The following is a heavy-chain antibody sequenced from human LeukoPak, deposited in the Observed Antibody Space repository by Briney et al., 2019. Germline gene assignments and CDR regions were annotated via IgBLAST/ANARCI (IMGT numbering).Heavy chain of an antibody. CDR3: AASVETGRGDFDI. D-gene: IGHD1-14*01. V-gene: IGHV1-2*02. CDR1: GYTFTHFY. J-gene: IGHJ3*02. Sequence: GSVKVSCKASGYTFTHFYIHWVRQAPGQGLEWLGWIDPNNGDTDYAQKFQGRVTMTRDTSMDTAYMQVTGLRYDDTAVYYCAASVETGRGDFDIWGQGTLVTVSS. CDR2: IDPNNGDT.